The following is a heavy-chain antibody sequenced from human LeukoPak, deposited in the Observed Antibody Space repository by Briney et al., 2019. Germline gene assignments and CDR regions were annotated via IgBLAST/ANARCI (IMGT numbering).Heavy chain of an antibody. J-gene: IGHJ4*02. Sequence: PGGSLRLSCAASGFTFSSYGMHWVRQAPGKGLEWVAVISYDGSNKYYADSVKGRFTISIDNSKNTLYLQMNSLRAKDTAVYYCARRAGAYTHPYDYWGQGTLVTVS. D-gene: IGHD3-16*01. CDR2: ISYDGSNK. CDR1: GFTFSSYG. CDR3: ARRAGAYTHPYDY. V-gene: IGHV3-30*03.